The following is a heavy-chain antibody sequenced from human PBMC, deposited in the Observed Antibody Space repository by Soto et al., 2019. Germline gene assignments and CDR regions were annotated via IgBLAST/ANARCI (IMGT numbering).Heavy chain of an antibody. V-gene: IGHV3-30*15. J-gene: IGHJ4*02. CDR3: ARANFSSGYSSGLYFFDY. D-gene: IGHD6-19*01. CDR1: GFICSRCA. Sequence: AGSLRLSCAASGFICSRCAMHWVRQAPGKGLEGVAYLSYDGANKFYADSVKGRFTISRDNSKNTLHLQMSTLTAEDTAVYYCARANFSSGYSSGLYFFDYWGQGTLVTVSS. CDR2: LSYDGANK.